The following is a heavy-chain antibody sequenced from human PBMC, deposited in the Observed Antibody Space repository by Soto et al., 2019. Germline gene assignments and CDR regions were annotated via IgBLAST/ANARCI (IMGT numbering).Heavy chain of an antibody. CDR1: GYTFTSYG. CDR3: ASWGCSGGSCYGGYFQH. V-gene: IGHV1-18*01. CDR2: ISAYNGNT. J-gene: IGHJ1*01. Sequence: QVQLVQSGAEVKKPGASVKVSCKASGYTFTSYGISWVRQAPGQRLEWMGWISAYNGNTNYAQKLQGRVTMTTDTPTSTAYMELRSLRSDDTAVYYCASWGCSGGSCYGGYFQHWGQGTLVTVSS. D-gene: IGHD2-15*01.